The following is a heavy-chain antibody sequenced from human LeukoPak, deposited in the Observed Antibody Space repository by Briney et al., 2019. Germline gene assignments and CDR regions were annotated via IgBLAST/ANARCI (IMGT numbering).Heavy chain of an antibody. CDR1: GRTFSSYA. Sequence: SVDVSCQASGRTFSSYAICWVRQAPGPGHEWVGGIQPIFSTASYRHKHHGSLTITADESTRAANMELGSSRNKDTAVYYCARAAVSGFDYWGQGTLVTVSS. V-gene: IGHV1-69*01. D-gene: IGHD7-27*01. J-gene: IGHJ4*02. CDR3: ARAAVSGFDY. CDR2: IQPIFSTA.